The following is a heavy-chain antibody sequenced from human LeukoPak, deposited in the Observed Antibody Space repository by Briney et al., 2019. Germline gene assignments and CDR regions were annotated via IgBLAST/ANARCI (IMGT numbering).Heavy chain of an antibody. V-gene: IGHV4-59*01. D-gene: IGHD2-2*01. J-gene: IGHJ4*02. CDR2: IYYSGST. CDR1: GGSISSYY. CDR3: ARVSPRDCSSTSCFPDY. Sequence: SETLSLTCTVFGGSISSYYWSWIRQPPGKGLEWIGYIYYSGSTNYNPSLKSRVTISVDTSKNQFSLKLSSVTAADTAVYYCARVSPRDCSSTSCFPDYWGQGTLVTVSS.